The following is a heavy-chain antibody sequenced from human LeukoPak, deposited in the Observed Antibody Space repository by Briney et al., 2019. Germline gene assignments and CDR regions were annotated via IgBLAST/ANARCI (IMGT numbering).Heavy chain of an antibody. CDR2: IIPILGIA. Sequence: ASVKVSCKASGGTFSSYAISWVRQAPEQGLEWMGRIIPILGIANYAQKFQGRVTITADKSTSTAYMELSSLRSEDTAVYYCARSIAVAGTWFDYWGQGTLVTVSS. CDR1: GGTFSSYA. J-gene: IGHJ4*02. CDR3: ARSIAVAGTWFDY. D-gene: IGHD6-19*01. V-gene: IGHV1-69*04.